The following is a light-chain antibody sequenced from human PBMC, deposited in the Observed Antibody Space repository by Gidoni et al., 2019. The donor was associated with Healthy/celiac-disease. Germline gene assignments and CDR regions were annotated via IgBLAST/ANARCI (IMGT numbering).Light chain of an antibody. CDR3: AAWDDSLSGRV. CDR1: SSNIGSTY. J-gene: IGLJ3*02. CDR2: RNN. V-gene: IGLV1-47*01. Sequence: QSVLPQPPSASGTPGQSVTISCSGSSSNIGSTYVYWYQQLPGTAPTRLIYRNNPRPSGVPDRFSGSKSGTSASLAISGLRSEDEADYYCAAWDDSLSGRVFGGGTKLPVL.